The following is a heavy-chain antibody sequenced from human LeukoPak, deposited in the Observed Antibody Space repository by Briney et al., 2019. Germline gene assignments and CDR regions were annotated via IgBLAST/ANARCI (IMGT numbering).Heavy chain of an antibody. J-gene: IGHJ4*02. Sequence: TGGSLRLSCVASGFTFSRYSMLWVRQAPGKGLQWLSYISSSGSTIYYADSVKGRFTISRDNANNSLFLQMSSLRVDDTAVYYCARGSFHDYPSFWGQGTLVTVSS. CDR1: GFTFSRYS. CDR2: ISSSGSTI. V-gene: IGHV3-48*01. D-gene: IGHD3-16*01. CDR3: ARGSFHDYPSF.